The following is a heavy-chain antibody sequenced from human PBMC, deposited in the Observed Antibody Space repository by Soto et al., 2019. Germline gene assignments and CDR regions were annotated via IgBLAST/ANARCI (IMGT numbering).Heavy chain of an antibody. D-gene: IGHD6-13*01. CDR1: GGTFSSYA. CDR2: IIPIFGTA. CDR3: ARDRPPVIAAAGTNWFDP. Sequence: QVHLVQSGAEVKKPGSSVKVSCKASGGTFSSYAISWVRQAPGQGLEWMGGIIPIFGTANYAQKFQGRVTITADKSTSTAYMELSSLRSEDTAVYYCARDRPPVIAAAGTNWFDPWGQGTLVTVSS. V-gene: IGHV1-69*06. J-gene: IGHJ5*02.